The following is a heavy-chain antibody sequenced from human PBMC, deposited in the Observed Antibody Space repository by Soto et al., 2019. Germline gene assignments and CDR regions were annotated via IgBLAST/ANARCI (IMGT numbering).Heavy chain of an antibody. CDR3: AKHSGYDLSYYYYYYMDV. V-gene: IGHV3-23*01. Sequence: EVQLLESGGGLVQPGGSLRLSCAASGFTFSSYAMSWVRQAPGKGLEWVSPISGSGDSTYYADSAKGRFTISRDNSKNPLFLQMNSLRAEDTAIYYCAKHSGYDLSYYYYYYMDVWGKGTTVTVSS. CDR1: GFTFSSYA. D-gene: IGHD5-12*01. J-gene: IGHJ6*03. CDR2: ISGSGDST.